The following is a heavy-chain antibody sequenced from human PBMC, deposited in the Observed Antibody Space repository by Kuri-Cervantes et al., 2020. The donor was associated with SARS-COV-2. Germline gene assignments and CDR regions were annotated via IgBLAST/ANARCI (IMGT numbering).Heavy chain of an antibody. CDR3: ASRSSSWSPLDY. CDR1: GFTFDDYA. V-gene: IGHV3-9*01. CDR2: ISWNSGSI. Sequence: GGSLRLSCAASGFTFDDYAMHWVRQAPGKGLEWVSGISWNSGSIGYADSVKGRFTISRDNAKNSLYLQMNSLRAEDTAVYYCASRSSSWSPLDYWGQGTLVTVSS. D-gene: IGHD6-13*01. J-gene: IGHJ4*02.